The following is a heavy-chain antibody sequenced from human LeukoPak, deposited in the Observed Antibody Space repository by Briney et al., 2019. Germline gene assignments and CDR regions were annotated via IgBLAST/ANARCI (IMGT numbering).Heavy chain of an antibody. CDR1: GYTFTSYA. V-gene: IGHV7-4-1*02. CDR3: ARDDGPIYGDYDAFDI. J-gene: IGHJ3*02. D-gene: IGHD4-17*01. CDR2: INTNTGNP. Sequence: GASVKVSCKASGYTFTSYAVNWVRQAPGQGLEWMGWINTNTGNPTYAQGFTGRFVFSLDTSVSTAYLQISSLKAEDTAVYYCARDDGPIYGDYDAFDIWGQGTMVTVSS.